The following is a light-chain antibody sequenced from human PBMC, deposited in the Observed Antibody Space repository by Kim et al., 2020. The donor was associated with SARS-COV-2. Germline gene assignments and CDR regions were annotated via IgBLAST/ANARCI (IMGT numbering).Light chain of an antibody. CDR1: QTTTSGA. V-gene: IGKV3-20*01. Sequence: ERDTHSSRPSQTTTSGALGGHQQKPGQTPRRLIYGTSTRASGIPDRFSGSGSGTDYSLTRSRLEEEDFAVFYCQHYGSSNWTLGQGTKVDIK. CDR2: GTS. CDR3: QHYGSSNWT. J-gene: IGKJ1*01.